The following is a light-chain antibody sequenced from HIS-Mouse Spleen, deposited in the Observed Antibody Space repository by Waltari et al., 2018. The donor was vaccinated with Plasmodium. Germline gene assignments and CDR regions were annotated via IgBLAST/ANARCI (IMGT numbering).Light chain of an antibody. CDR3: LQDYNYPYT. CDR2: AAS. J-gene: IGKJ2*01. Sequence: AIQITQSPSPPSASVGDRVTLTCRASQGIRNDLGWYQQKPGKAPKLLISAASSLQSGVPSRFSGSGSGTDFTLTISSLQPEDFATYYCLQDYNYPYTFGQGTKLEIK. V-gene: IGKV1-6*01. CDR1: QGIRND.